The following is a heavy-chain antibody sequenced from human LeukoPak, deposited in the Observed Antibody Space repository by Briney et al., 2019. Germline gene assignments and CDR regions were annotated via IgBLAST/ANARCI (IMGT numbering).Heavy chain of an antibody. V-gene: IGHV3-33*08. D-gene: IGHD2-21*02. CDR2: IWYGGSNK. CDR1: GFTFSSYG. Sequence: SGGSLRLSCAASGFTFSSYGMHWVRQAPGKGLEWVAVIWYGGSNKYYADSVKGRFTISRDNSKNTVYLQMNSLRAEDTGVYYCARDRLEAVTDDDYFDYWGQGTLVTVSS. CDR3: ARDRLEAVTDDDYFDY. J-gene: IGHJ4*02.